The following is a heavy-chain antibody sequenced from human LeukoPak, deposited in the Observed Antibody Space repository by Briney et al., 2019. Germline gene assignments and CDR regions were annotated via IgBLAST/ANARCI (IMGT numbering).Heavy chain of an antibody. J-gene: IGHJ6*03. V-gene: IGHV3-30*02. CDR2: IRYDGSNK. CDR1: GFTFSSYG. D-gene: IGHD5-12*01. Sequence: GGSRRLSCAASGFTFSSYGMHWVRQAPGKGLEWLAFIRYDGSNKYYADSVKGRFTVSRDNSKNTLYLHVNSLRPEETAVYYCAKGSGYEAKYYYYYMDVWGKGTTVTISS. CDR3: AKGSGYEAKYYYYYMDV.